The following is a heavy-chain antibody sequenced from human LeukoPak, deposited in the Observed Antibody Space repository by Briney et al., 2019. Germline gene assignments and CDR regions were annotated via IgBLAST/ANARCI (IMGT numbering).Heavy chain of an antibody. CDR1: GFTFSSYS. J-gene: IGHJ4*02. V-gene: IGHV3-48*02. D-gene: IGHD2-21*02. Sequence: GGSLRLSCAASGFTFSSYSMNWVRQAPGKGLEWVSYISSSTSTIYYADSVKGRFTISRDNAKNSLYLQMNSLRDEDTAVYYCARSTYCGGDCYSGNYWGQGTLVTVSS. CDR2: ISSSTSTI. CDR3: ARSTYCGGDCYSGNY.